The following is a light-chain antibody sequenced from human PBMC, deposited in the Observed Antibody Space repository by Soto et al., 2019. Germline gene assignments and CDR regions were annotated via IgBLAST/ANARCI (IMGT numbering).Light chain of an antibody. V-gene: IGKV3-20*01. J-gene: IGKJ5*01. Sequence: DIVLTQSPGTLSLSPGESATLSCRGSQSVSSTKLAWYQQRTGQAPRLLIFGESNRATGVPDRFSGSGSGTDLNLAISSLEPEDFAVYYCQQYNNWLETFGQGTRLEIK. CDR2: GES. CDR1: QSVSSTK. CDR3: QQYNNWLET.